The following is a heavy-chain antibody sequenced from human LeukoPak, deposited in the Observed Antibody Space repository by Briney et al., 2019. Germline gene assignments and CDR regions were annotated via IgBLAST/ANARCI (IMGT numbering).Heavy chain of an antibody. CDR1: GYTFTSYG. J-gene: IGHJ4*02. V-gene: IGHV1-18*01. Sequence: ASVKVSCKASGYTFTSYGISWVRQAPGQGLEWMGWISAYNGNTNYAQQLQGRVTITTDQSTSTAYMELSSLRSDDTAVYYCARDMGFDYDISIDYWGQGTLVTVSS. CDR3: ARDMGFDYDISIDY. CDR2: ISAYNGNT. D-gene: IGHD3-9*01.